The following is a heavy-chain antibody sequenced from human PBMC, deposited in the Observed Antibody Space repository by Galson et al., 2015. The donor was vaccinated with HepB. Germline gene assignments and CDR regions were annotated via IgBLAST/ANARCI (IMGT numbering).Heavy chain of an antibody. CDR1: GYIFTTYA. V-gene: IGHV1-3*04. D-gene: IGHD1/OR15-1a*01. Sequence: SVKVSCKASGYIFTTYAIHWVRQAPGQRLEWLGYINTGNGNTKYSQKFQGRVTLTRDTSATTAYMELSSLRFEDTAAYYCARDWNWNNENANAFEIWGQGTTVTVSS. J-gene: IGHJ3*02. CDR2: INTGNGNT. CDR3: ARDWNWNNENANAFEI.